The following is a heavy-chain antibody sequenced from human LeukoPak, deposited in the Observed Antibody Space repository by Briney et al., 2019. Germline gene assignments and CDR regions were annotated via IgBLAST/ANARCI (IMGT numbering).Heavy chain of an antibody. J-gene: IGHJ4*02. D-gene: IGHD5-24*01. V-gene: IGHV4-38-2*01. CDR2: IYHSGST. CDR1: GYSISSGYY. Sequence: SETLSLTCAVSGYSISSGYYWGWIRQPPGKGLEWIGSIYHSGSTYYNPPLKSRVTISVDTSKNQFSLKLSSVTAADTAVYYCARSPERWLQLLIDYWGQGTLVTVSS. CDR3: ARSPERWLQLLIDY.